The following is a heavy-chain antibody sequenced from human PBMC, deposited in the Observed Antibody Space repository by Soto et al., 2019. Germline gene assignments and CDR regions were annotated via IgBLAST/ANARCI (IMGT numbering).Heavy chain of an antibody. CDR1: GDSVSSNTAA. D-gene: IGHD6-19*01. Sequence: SQTLSLTCAISGDSVSSNTAAWNWIRSSPSRGLEWLGRTYYRSKWYSDYAVSVKSRITINPDTSKNQFSLQLNSVTPEDTAVYYCARGSYYSGWVWGQGALVTVSS. CDR3: ARGSYYSGWV. V-gene: IGHV6-1*01. J-gene: IGHJ4*02. CDR2: TYYRSKWYS.